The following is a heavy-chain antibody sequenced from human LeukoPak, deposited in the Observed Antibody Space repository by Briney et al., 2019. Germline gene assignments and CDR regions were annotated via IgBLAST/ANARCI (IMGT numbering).Heavy chain of an antibody. CDR3: ARTYYYGSGSYYDSRDGFDI. V-gene: IGHV4-38-2*01. CDR1: GYSISSGYY. D-gene: IGHD3-10*01. J-gene: IGHJ3*02. Sequence: SETLSLTCAVSGYSISSGYYWGWIRQPPGKGLEWIGTIYQSGSTYYNPSLKSRVTISIDTSKNQFSLKLNSVTAADTAVYYCARTYYYGSGSYYDSRDGFDIWGQGTMVTVSS. CDR2: IYQSGST.